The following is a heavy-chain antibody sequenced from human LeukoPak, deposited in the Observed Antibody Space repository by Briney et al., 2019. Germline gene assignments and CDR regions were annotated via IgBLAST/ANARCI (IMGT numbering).Heavy chain of an antibody. Sequence: GESLKISCKGSGYSFTRYWIAWVRQMPGKGLEWVGTISPGDSDTRYSPSFEGQVTISADKSISTAYLQWSSLKASDTAMYYCARERSSQGYFDFWGQGTLVTVSS. CDR1: GYSFTRYW. CDR3: ARERSSQGYFDF. CDR2: ISPGDSDT. D-gene: IGHD6-6*01. V-gene: IGHV5-51*01. J-gene: IGHJ4*02.